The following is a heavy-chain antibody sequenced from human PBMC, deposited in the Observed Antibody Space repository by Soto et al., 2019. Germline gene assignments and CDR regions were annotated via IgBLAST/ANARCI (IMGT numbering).Heavy chain of an antibody. V-gene: IGHV3-30-3*01. Sequence: QVQLVESGGSVVQPGRSLRLSCAASGFTFSRYAMHWVRQAPGKGLEWVAVISYDGSNKYYADSVKGRFTISRDNSKNTLYLQMNSLRTEDTAVYYCARSVGIDYYYYGMDVWGQGTTVTVSS. CDR1: GFTFSRYA. D-gene: IGHD1-26*01. CDR3: ARSVGIDYYYYGMDV. CDR2: ISYDGSNK. J-gene: IGHJ6*02.